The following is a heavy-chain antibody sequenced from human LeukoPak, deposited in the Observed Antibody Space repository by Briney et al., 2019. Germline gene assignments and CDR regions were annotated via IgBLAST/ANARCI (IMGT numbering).Heavy chain of an antibody. D-gene: IGHD6-13*01. Sequence: PGGSLRLSCAASGLPFSPSAMSCGRQAPGKGLERLSTISGRGDSTYYADSVKGRFTSSRDNSKNTLYLQMNSLRLEDTAGYYCAKGAGYSSNWNFDYWGQGTLVTVSS. CDR2: ISGRGDST. J-gene: IGHJ4*02. CDR3: AKGAGYSSNWNFDY. V-gene: IGHV3-23*01. CDR1: GLPFSPSA.